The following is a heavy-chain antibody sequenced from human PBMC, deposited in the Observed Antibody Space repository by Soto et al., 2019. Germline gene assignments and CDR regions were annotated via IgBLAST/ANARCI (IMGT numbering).Heavy chain of an antibody. CDR1: GGTFSNHA. V-gene: IGHV1-69*12. CDR3: AREVAADGTFREDVFDI. CDR2: IIPIFSTT. D-gene: IGHD6-13*01. Sequence: QVHLVQSGAEVKKPGSSVKVSCKASGGTFSNHAINWVRQAPGQGLEWMGRIIPIFSTTNYAQKFQGRVTFTADESTITAYMEVSSLKHDDTAVYYCAREVAADGTFREDVFDIWGQGTFVTVSS. J-gene: IGHJ3*02.